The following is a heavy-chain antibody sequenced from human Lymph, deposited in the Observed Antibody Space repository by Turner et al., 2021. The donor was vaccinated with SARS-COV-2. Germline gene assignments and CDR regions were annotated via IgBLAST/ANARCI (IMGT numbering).Heavy chain of an antibody. J-gene: IGHJ3*02. CDR3: ARRHSGNYDAFDI. CDR2: NIPILGIE. D-gene: IGHD1-26*01. V-gene: IGHV1-69*10. Sequence: QVQLLQSGAEVKKPGSSVKVSCKASGGTFSTYVISWVRQARGQGLEWMGGNIPILGIENYAQKFKGRDTITADKCTSTAYMELSSMRSEDTAVYHCARRHSGNYDAFDIWGQGTMVTVSS. CDR1: GGTFSTYV.